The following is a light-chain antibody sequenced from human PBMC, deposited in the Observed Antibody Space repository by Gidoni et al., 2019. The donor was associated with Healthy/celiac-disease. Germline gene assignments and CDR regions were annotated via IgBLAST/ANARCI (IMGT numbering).Light chain of an antibody. Sequence: IVLTQSPATLSLSPGERATLSCRASQSVSSYLAWYQQKPGQAPRLLIYDASNRATGIPARFSGSGSGTDFTLTISSLETEDFAVYYCQQRSNWLALTFGGGTKVEIK. CDR3: QQRSNWLALT. J-gene: IGKJ4*01. CDR2: DAS. CDR1: QSVSSY. V-gene: IGKV3-11*01.